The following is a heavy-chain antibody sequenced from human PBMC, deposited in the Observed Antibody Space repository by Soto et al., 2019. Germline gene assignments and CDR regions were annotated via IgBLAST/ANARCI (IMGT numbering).Heavy chain of an antibody. CDR2: INHSGST. D-gene: IGHD3-10*01. CDR3: ASTQFMVIIARGNF. CDR1: GCV. Sequence: GCVCSGIIKTPGKGLEWIGEINHSGSTNYNPSLKSRVTISVDTSKNTLYLQMTNLRPEDTALYYCASTQFMVIIARGNFWGQGTLVTVSS. J-gene: IGHJ4*02. V-gene: IGHV4-34*01.